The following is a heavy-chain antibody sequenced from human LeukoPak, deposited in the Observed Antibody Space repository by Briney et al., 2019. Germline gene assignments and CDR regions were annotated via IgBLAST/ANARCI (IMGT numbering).Heavy chain of an antibody. CDR3: ASHGYCSSTSCHYYYGMDV. Sequence: GGSLRLCCAASGFTFSSYSMNWVRQAPGKGLEWVSSISSSSSYIYYADSVKGRFTISRDNAKNSLYLQMNSLRAEDTAVYYCASHGYCSSTSCHYYYGMDVWGQGTTVTVSS. CDR1: GFTFSSYS. CDR2: ISSSSSYI. D-gene: IGHD2-2*01. J-gene: IGHJ6*02. V-gene: IGHV3-21*01.